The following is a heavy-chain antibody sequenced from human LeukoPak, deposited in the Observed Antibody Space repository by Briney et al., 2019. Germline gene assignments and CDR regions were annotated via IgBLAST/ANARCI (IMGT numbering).Heavy chain of an antibody. D-gene: IGHD3-3*01. Sequence: ASVKVSCKVSGYTLTELSMHWVRQAPGQGLEWMGGIIPIFGAPNYAQKFQGRVTITADESTSTAYMELSSLRSEDTAVYYCARCYDLWSGYYRWLDPWGQGTLVTVSS. V-gene: IGHV1-69*13. CDR1: GYTLTELS. J-gene: IGHJ5*02. CDR3: ARCYDLWSGYYRWLDP. CDR2: IIPIFGAP.